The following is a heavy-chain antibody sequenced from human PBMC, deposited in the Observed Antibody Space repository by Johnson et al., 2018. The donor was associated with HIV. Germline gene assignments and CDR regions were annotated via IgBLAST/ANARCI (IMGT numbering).Heavy chain of an antibody. D-gene: IGHD6-13*01. CDR2: ISYDGSIK. CDR1: QFTFSDYG. V-gene: IGHV3-30*19. Sequence: QAQLVESGGGVVRPGGSLRLSCAASQFTFSDYGMHWVRQAPGKGLEWVAVISYDGSIKNFADSVKGRFTISRDNSKNTVYLQMNSLKTEDTAVYYCTTDYTAAASLRAFDIWGQGTMVIVSP. CDR3: TTDYTAAASLRAFDI. J-gene: IGHJ3*02.